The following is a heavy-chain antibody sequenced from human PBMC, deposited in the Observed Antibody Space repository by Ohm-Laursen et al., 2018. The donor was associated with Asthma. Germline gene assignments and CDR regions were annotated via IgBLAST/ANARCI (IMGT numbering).Heavy chain of an antibody. CDR1: GYTFTSYG. CDR2: IYIRNT. Sequence: ASVKVSCKASGYTFTSYGISWVRQAPGQRPEWMGWIYIRNTNYAPKFRDRITLSTDTSTNTAYMDLRSLRSDDTAVYYCVRDLVDRFDYWGQGSLVIVSS. V-gene: IGHV1-18*01. D-gene: IGHD3-10*01. J-gene: IGHJ4*02. CDR3: VRDLVDRFDY.